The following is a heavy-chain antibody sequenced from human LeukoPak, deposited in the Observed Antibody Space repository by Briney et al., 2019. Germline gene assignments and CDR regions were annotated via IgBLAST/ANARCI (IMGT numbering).Heavy chain of an antibody. Sequence: PGRSLRLSCAASGFTFSSYAMHWVRQAPRKGLEWVAVISYDGSNKYYADSVKGRFTISRDNSKNTLYLQMNSLRAEDTAVYYCARDRWVYCSSTSCYRFDYWGQGTLVTVSS. V-gene: IGHV3-30-3*01. CDR1: GFTFSSYA. J-gene: IGHJ4*02. D-gene: IGHD2-2*01. CDR3: ARDRWVYCSSTSCYRFDY. CDR2: ISYDGSNK.